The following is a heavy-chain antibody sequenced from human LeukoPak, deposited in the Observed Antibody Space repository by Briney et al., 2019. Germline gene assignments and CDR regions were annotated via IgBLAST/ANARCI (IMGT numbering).Heavy chain of an antibody. CDR3: ARLTGGYYYYYYMDV. V-gene: IGHV4-30-2*01. J-gene: IGHJ6*03. CDR2: IYHSGST. D-gene: IGHD2-15*01. CDR1: GGSISSGGYY. Sequence: SETLSLTCTVSGGSISSGGYYWSWIRQPPGKGLEWIGYIYHSGSTYYNPSLKSRVTISVDRSKNQFSLKLSSVTAADTAVYYCARLTGGYYYYYYMDVWGKGTTVTVSS.